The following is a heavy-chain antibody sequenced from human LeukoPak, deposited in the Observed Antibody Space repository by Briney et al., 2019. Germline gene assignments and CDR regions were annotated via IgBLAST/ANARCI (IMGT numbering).Heavy chain of an antibody. Sequence: PRGSPRLSCAASGFTFSSYAMSWVRQAPGKGLEWVSTISGSGSSTYYADSGKGRFTISRDNSKNTLYLQMNSLRAEDTAVYYCAKDSGYYHKSFDYWGQGTLVTVSS. CDR3: AKDSGYYHKSFDY. J-gene: IGHJ4*02. CDR2: ISGSGSST. D-gene: IGHD3-22*01. V-gene: IGHV3-23*01. CDR1: GFTFSSYA.